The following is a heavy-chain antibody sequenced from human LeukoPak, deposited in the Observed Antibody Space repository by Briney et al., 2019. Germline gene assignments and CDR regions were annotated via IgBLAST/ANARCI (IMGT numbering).Heavy chain of an antibody. Sequence: ASVKVSCKASGYTFSSYGITWVRQAPGPGLEWMGWISTYNGNTNYAQKLQGRVTMTTDTSTSTAYMELRSLRSDDTAVYYCARISGSYYADWFDPWGQGTLVTVSS. D-gene: IGHD1-26*01. CDR2: ISTYNGNT. J-gene: IGHJ5*02. CDR3: ARISGSYYADWFDP. CDR1: GYTFSSYG. V-gene: IGHV1-18*01.